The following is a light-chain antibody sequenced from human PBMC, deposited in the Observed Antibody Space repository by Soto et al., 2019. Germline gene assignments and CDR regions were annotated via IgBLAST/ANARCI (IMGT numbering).Light chain of an antibody. CDR2: SAT. Sequence: HLTQSPSSLSASVGDRVPITCRSSQSISNYLNWYQQNPGKTPRLLIYSATNVQSGVPSRFSGKGSGTDFTLTVSNLRPEDFETYYCHQTYSHPLTFGQGTRLEIK. V-gene: IGKV1-39*01. CDR1: QSISNY. CDR3: HQTYSHPLT. J-gene: IGKJ5*01.